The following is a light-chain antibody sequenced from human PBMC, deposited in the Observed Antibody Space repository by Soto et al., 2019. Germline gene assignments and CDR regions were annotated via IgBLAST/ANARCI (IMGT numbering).Light chain of an antibody. Sequence: QSVLTQPASVSGSPGQSITISCTGNSSDIGGHNYVSWYQQHPGKAPKLMIYEVSNRPSGVSNRFSGSKSGNTASLTISGLXAEDEADYYCSSYTTSTSLVVFGTGTKVTVL. J-gene: IGLJ1*01. CDR3: SSYTTSTSLVV. V-gene: IGLV2-14*01. CDR2: EVS. CDR1: SSDIGGHNY.